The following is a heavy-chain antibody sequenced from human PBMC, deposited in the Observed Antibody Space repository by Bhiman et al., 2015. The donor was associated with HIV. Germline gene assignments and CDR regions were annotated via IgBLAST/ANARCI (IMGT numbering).Heavy chain of an antibody. V-gene: IGHV3-30*03. CDR1: EFTISTYG. CDR3: ARDSSTWFGIY. J-gene: IGHJ4*02. CDR2: ISYDGDKE. D-gene: IGHD3-10*01. Sequence: QVQLVESGGGVVQPGRSLWLSCAASEFTISTYGMHWVRQAPGKGLEWVAVISYDGDKEYYADSVKGRFTISRDNSQNTLYLQMNSLRAEDTAVYYCARDSSTWFGIYWGQGTLVTVSS.